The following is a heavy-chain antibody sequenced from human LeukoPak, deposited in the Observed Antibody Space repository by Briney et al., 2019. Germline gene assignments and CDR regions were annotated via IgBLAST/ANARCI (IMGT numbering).Heavy chain of an antibody. D-gene: IGHD3-3*01. V-gene: IGHV3-23*01. CDR2: ISASSGST. CDR1: GFTFSSYA. CDR3: ASGLVTIFGVVTKYYFDY. J-gene: IGHJ4*02. Sequence: GGSLRLSCAASGFTFSSYAMSWVRQAPGKGLEWVSTISASSGSTYYADSVKGRFTISRDNSKNTLYLQMNSLRAEDTAVYYCASGLVTIFGVVTKYYFDYWGRGTLVTVSS.